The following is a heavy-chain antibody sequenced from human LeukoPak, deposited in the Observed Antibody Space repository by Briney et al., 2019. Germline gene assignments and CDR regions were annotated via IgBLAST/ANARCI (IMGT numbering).Heavy chain of an antibody. CDR2: IDWDDDK. D-gene: IGHD3-16*01. CDR3: ARSDYVSYGMDV. Sequence: SGPTLVNPTQTLTLTCTFSGFSLSTSGMRARWIRQPPGKALEWLARIDWDDDKFYSTSLKTRLTISKDTSKNQVVLTMTNMDPVDTATYYCARSDYVSYGMDVWGKGTTVTVSS. J-gene: IGHJ6*04. V-gene: IGHV2-70*04. CDR1: GFSLSTSGMR.